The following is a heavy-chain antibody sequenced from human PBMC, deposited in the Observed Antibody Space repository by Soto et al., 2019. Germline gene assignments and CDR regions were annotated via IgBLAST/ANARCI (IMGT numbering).Heavy chain of an antibody. D-gene: IGHD2-8*02. J-gene: IGHJ4*02. Sequence: SETLSLTCAVYGGSFSGGSWTWFRQLPRTGLEWIGEINHSGITNYNPSLKSRVTISVDTSKNQFSLKLTSVTAADTAVYYCARDKITGLFGYWGQGTLVAVSS. CDR1: GGSFSGGS. CDR3: ARDKITGLFGY. V-gene: IGHV4-34*01. CDR2: INHSGIT.